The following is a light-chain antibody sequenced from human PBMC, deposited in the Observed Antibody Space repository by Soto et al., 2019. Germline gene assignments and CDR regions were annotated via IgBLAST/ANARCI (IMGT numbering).Light chain of an antibody. Sequence: EILLTQSPATLSLSPGERATLSCGASQSVITYLAWYQQKPGQAPRLLIYDASNRATGIPARFSGSGSGTEFPLTIRSIEPEDFAVYYCQQRSNWILFGGGTKVDIK. CDR1: QSVITY. CDR2: DAS. CDR3: QQRSNWIL. V-gene: IGKV3-11*01. J-gene: IGKJ4*01.